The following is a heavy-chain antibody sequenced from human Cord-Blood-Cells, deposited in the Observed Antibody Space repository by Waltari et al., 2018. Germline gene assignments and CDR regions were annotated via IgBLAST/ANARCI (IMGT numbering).Heavy chain of an antibody. CDR1: GGSISSSSYY. CDR2: IYYSGST. CDR3: AREERYCSSTSCYNWFDP. D-gene: IGHD2-2*01. J-gene: IGHJ5*02. V-gene: IGHV4-39*02. Sequence: QLQLQESGPGLVKPSETLSLTCTVSGGSISSSSYYWGWIRQPPGKGPEWIGSIYYSGSTYNNPTLKSRVTISVDTSKNQFCLKLSSVTAADTAVYYCAREERYCSSTSCYNWFDPWGQGTLVTVSS.